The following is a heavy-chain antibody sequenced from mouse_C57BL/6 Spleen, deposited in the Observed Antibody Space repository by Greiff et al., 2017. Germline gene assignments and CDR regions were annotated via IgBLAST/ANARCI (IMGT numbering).Heavy chain of an antibody. D-gene: IGHD5-2*01. V-gene: IGHV1-39*01. CDR3: AREEEYNDSNQAMDY. J-gene: IGHJ4*01. CDR1: GYSFTDYY. Sequence: EVQLQQSGPELVKPGASVKISCKASGYSFTDYYMNWVKQSNGKSLEWIGVIYPNYGITSYNEKFKGKATLTVDQSSSTAYMQLNSLTSEDSAVYDCAREEEYNDSNQAMDYWGQGTSVTVSS. CDR2: IYPNYGIT.